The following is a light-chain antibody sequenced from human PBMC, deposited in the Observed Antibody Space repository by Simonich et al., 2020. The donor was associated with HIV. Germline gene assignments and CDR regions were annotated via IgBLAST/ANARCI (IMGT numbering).Light chain of an antibody. CDR3: CSYAGSSTFVV. CDR2: EGI. J-gene: IGLJ2*01. V-gene: IGLV2-23*03. CDR1: SSDVGSYNL. Sequence: QSALTQPASVSGSPGQSITISCTGTSSDVGSYNLVSWYQHYPCKAPKLKISEGIKRPSGVSNRFSGSKSGNTASLTISGLQAEDEADYYCCSYAGSSTFVVFGGGTKLTVL.